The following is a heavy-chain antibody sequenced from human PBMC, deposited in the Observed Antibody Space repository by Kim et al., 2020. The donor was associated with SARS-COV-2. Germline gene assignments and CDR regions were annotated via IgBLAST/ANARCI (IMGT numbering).Heavy chain of an antibody. J-gene: IGHJ4*02. CDR3: ARGYTTIDY. CDR2: STI. Sequence: STIYDADSVKGGFTTSRDNAKNSLYLQMNSLRAEDTAVYYCARGYTTIDYWGQGTLVTVSS. V-gene: IGHV3-48*03. D-gene: IGHD2-2*02.